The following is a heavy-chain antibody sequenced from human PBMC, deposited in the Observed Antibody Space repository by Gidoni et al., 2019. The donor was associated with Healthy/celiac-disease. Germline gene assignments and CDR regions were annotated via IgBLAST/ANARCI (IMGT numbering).Heavy chain of an antibody. CDR2: NT. CDR3: AAAPRGGSYYGSVRGLDP. Sequence: QMQLVQSGPEVKKPGTSVKVSCKASGFTFTSSAVQWVRQARGNTNYAQKFQERVTITRDMSTSTAYMALSSLRSEDTAVYYCAAAPRGGSYYGSVRGLDPWGQGTLVTVSS. V-gene: IGHV1-58*01. D-gene: IGHD3-10*01. CDR1: GFTFTSSA. J-gene: IGHJ5*02.